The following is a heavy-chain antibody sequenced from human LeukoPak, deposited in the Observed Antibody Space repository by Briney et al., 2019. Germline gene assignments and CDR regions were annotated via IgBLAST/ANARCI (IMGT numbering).Heavy chain of an antibody. V-gene: IGHV3-74*01. CDR1: GFTLSSYW. Sequence: GGSLRLSCAASGFTLSSYWMHWVRQAPGKGLVWVSGINSDGGSTRYADSVKGRFIITRDNAKNMLYLQMNSLRAEDTAVYYCASMNDHAFDIWGQGTRVTVSS. J-gene: IGHJ3*02. CDR2: INSDGGST. D-gene: IGHD3-16*01. CDR3: ASMNDHAFDI.